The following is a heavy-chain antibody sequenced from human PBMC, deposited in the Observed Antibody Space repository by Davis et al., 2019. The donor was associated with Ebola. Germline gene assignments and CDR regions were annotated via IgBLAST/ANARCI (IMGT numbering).Heavy chain of an antibody. CDR3: ARGPMPSWYADYYKYGMDV. D-gene: IGHD2-2*01. Sequence: GESLKISCAASGFTFDQYAMYWVRQRPGKGLEWVSLISGDGDHTYYADSVKGRFTISRDNSKESLFLQMNSLRSEDTALYFCARGPMPSWYADYYKYGMDVWAKGPRSPSP. CDR2: ISGDGDHT. CDR1: GFTFDQYA. J-gene: IGHJ6*02. V-gene: IGHV3-43*02.